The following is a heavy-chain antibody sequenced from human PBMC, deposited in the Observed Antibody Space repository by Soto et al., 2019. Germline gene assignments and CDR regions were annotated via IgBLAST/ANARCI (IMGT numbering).Heavy chain of an antibody. Sequence: SETLYLTCNVSGGSINSRSYSWGWIRQPSGKGLEWIGTFYNNENPNYNPSLKSRVTISVDTSKNQFSLRLTSVTAADTAVYYCARDKITGLFDYWGQGTLVTVSS. CDR2: FYNNENP. CDR3: ARDKITGLFDY. V-gene: IGHV4-39*02. CDR1: GGSINSRSYS. J-gene: IGHJ4*02. D-gene: IGHD2-8*02.